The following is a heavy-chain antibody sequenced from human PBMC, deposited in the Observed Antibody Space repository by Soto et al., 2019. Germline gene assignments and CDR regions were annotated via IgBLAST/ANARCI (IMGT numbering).Heavy chain of an antibody. CDR3: AKDRGRYCSGGTCYLFDS. D-gene: IGHD2-15*01. CDR2: ISYDGTNK. Sequence: GGSLRLSCAASGFTFSSYGMHWVRQAPGKGLEWVAIISYDGTNKYYADSVKGRFTISRDNSKNTLYLQMNSLRVEDTALYYCAKDRGRYCSGGTCYLFDSWGQGALVTVSP. J-gene: IGHJ4*02. CDR1: GFTFSSYG. V-gene: IGHV3-30*18.